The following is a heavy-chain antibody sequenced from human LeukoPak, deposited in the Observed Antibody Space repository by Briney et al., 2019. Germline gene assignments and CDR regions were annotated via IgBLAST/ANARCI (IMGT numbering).Heavy chain of an antibody. CDR2: IIPIFGTA. V-gene: IGHV1-69*06. CDR1: GGAFSSYA. CDR3: ARTRSSSSSWYGQFDY. D-gene: IGHD6-13*01. Sequence: SVKVSCKASGGAFSSYALSWVRQAPGQGLEWMGGIIPIFGTANYAQKFQGRVTITADKSTSTAYMELSSLRSEDTAVYYCARTRSSSSSWYGQFDYWGQGTLVTVSS. J-gene: IGHJ4*02.